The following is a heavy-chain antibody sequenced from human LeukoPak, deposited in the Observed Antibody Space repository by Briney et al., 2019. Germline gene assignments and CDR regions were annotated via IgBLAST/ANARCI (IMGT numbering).Heavy chain of an antibody. Sequence: GGSLRLSCVGSGFTFDDYGMSWVRQAPGKGLEWVSGINWNGGSTGYADSVKGRFTISRDNAKNSLYLQMNSLRAEDTALYHCARGGAAAARKRGIDYWGQGTLVTVSS. D-gene: IGHD6-13*01. CDR2: INWNGGST. CDR1: GFTFDDYG. J-gene: IGHJ4*02. CDR3: ARGGAAAARKRGIDY. V-gene: IGHV3-20*01.